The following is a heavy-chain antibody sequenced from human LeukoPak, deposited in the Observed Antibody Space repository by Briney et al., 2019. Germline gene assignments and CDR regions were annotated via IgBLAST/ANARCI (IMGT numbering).Heavy chain of an antibody. J-gene: IGHJ4*02. V-gene: IGHV4-30-2*01. Sequence: NPSQTLSLTCAVSGGSISSGDYSWSWIRQPPGKGLEWIGYIYHSGRTFYNPSLKSRVTISVDTSKNQISLEVTSVTAADTAVYYCARDGGYGHYDYWGRGTLVTVSS. CDR2: IYHSGRT. CDR1: GGSISSGDYS. D-gene: IGHD5-18*01. CDR3: ARDGGYGHYDY.